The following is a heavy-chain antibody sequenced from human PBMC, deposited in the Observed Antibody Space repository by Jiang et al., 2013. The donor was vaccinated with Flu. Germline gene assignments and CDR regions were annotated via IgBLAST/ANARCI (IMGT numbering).Heavy chain of an antibody. Sequence: VQLLESGGGLVQPGGSLRLSCAASGFTFSSYSMNWVRQAPGKGLEWVSYISSSSSTIYYADSVKGRFTISRDNAKNSLYLQMNSLRAEDTAVYYCARVGDFWSGPQSYYYGMDVWGQGPRSPSP. J-gene: IGHJ6*02. CDR2: ISSSSSTI. CDR1: GFTFSSYS. V-gene: IGHV3-48*01. D-gene: IGHD3-3*01. CDR3: ARVGDFWSGPQSYYYGMDV.